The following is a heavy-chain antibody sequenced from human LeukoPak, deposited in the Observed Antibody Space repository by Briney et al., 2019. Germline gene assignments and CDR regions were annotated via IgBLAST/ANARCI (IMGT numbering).Heavy chain of an antibody. CDR2: ISPNNGKT. V-gene: IGHV1-18*01. J-gene: IGHJ5*02. CDR3: ARVVRGDCHTGTCFSWFDP. CDR1: GYTFISYG. D-gene: IGHD3-10*02. Sequence: ASVTVSCKASGYTFISYGITWLRQAPGQGPEWMGWISPNNGKTDSAQNFQGRVSMATDTSTDTAYMELRRLRSGDTAVYYCARVVRGDCHTGTCFSWFDPWGQGTLVIVSS.